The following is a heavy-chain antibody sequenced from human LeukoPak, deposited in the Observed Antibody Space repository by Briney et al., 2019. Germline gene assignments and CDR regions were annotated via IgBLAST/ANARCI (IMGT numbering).Heavy chain of an antibody. CDR3: ARQIADSSGTIDY. Sequence: GGSLKISCKGSGYTFSSYWIAWVRQMPGNGLEWMGIIYPGDSDTRYSPSFQGQVTISADKSINTAYLQWSSLKASDTAMYYCARQIADSSGTIDYWGQGALVTVSS. D-gene: IGHD6-19*01. CDR1: GYTFSSYW. V-gene: IGHV5-51*01. J-gene: IGHJ4*02. CDR2: IYPGDSDT.